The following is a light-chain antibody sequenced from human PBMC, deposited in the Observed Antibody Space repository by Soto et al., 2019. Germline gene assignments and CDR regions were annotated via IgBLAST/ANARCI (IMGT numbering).Light chain of an antibody. Sequence: EIVLTQSPATLSLSPGERATLSCRASQSISIYLAWYQLRPGQAPRLLIYDASRRATGIPARFSGSGSGTDFSLTISSLEPEDFAVYSCQQRCNWPITFGGGTKVDLK. CDR3: QQRCNWPIT. V-gene: IGKV3-11*01. CDR1: QSISIY. J-gene: IGKJ4*01. CDR2: DAS.